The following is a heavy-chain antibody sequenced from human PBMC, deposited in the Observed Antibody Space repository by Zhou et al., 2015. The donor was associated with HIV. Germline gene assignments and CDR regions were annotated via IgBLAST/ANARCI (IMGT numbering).Heavy chain of an antibody. J-gene: IGHJ2*01. CDR1: GGTFSSDG. CDR2: IIPIFGTS. CDR3: ARDRGGAARPGWRYFDL. Sequence: QVQLVQSGAGTKVPGSSVKVSCEVSGGTFSSDGISWVRQAPGQGLEWMGGIIPIFGTSTNAQRFQGRVTFTADRSTSTAYMELRRLTSEDTAMYYCARDRGGAARPGWRYFDLWGRGTLVTVSS. V-gene: IGHV1-69*06. D-gene: IGHD6-6*01.